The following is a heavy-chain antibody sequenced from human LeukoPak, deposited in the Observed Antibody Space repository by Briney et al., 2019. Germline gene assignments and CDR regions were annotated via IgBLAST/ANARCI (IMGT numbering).Heavy chain of an antibody. Sequence: ASVSVSCTPSGYTFTGYYMHWGRQAPGQGLEWMGWLNPNSGGTNYAQTFQGRVTMTRDTSISTAYMELSRLRSDDTAVYYCARGRGVAATPEGSDPWGQGSPVTASS. CDR3: ARGRGVAATPEGSDP. V-gene: IGHV1-2*02. J-gene: IGHJ5*02. CDR1: GYTFTGYY. D-gene: IGHD2-15*01. CDR2: LNPNSGGT.